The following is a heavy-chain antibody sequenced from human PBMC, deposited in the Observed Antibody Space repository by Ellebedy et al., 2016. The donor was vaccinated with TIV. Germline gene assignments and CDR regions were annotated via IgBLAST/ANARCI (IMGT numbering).Heavy chain of an antibody. V-gene: IGHV1-24*01. J-gene: IGHJ4*02. CDR2: FDPEDGET. CDR1: GYTLTELS. CDR3: ATLLSHLDY. D-gene: IGHD3-16*02. Sequence: AASVKVSCKVSGYTLTELSMHWVRHAPRQGLEWMGGFDPEDGETIYAQKFQGRITMTEDTSTDTAYMELSSLRSEDTAVYYCATLLSHLDYWGQGTLVTVSS.